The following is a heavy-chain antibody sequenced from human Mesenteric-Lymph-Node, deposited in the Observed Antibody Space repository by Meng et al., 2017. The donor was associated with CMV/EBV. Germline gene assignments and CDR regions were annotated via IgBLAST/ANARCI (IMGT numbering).Heavy chain of an antibody. J-gene: IGHJ6*02. Sequence: FTSYGISWVRQAPGQGLEWMGWISAYNGNTNYAQRLQGRVTMTTDTSTSTAYMELRSLRSDDTAVYYCARAQAQLVTYYYYYGMDVWGQGTTVTVSS. D-gene: IGHD6-6*01. CDR2: ISAYNGNT. V-gene: IGHV1-18*01. CDR3: ARAQAQLVTYYYYYGMDV. CDR1: FTSYG.